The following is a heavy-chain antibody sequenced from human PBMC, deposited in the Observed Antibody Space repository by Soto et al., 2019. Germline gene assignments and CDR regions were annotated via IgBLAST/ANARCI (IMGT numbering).Heavy chain of an antibody. D-gene: IGHD3-10*01. CDR3: ARSPRVWFDP. Sequence: SETLSLTCSVSGCSISSGDYYWSWIRQPPGKGLEWIGYIYYSGSTYYNPSLKSRVTISVDTSKNQFSLKLSSVTAADTAAYYCARSPRVWFDPWGKGTLVTVSS. CDR1: GCSISSGDYY. CDR2: IYYSGST. J-gene: IGHJ5*02. V-gene: IGHV4-30-4*01.